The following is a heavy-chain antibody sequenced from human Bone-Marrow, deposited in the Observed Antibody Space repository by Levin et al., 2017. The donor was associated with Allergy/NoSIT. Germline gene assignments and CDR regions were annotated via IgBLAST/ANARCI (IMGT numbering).Heavy chain of an antibody. Sequence: PSETLSLTCTVSGDSISSYYCNWIRQPPGKGLEWIAYMYYSGSTRYNPSLKSRGTISVDTSKNQFSLKLSSVTAADTAVYYCATSRYYYYMDVWGKGTTVTVSS. CDR3: ATSRYYYYMDV. J-gene: IGHJ6*03. CDR2: MYYSGST. CDR1: GDSISSYY. V-gene: IGHV4-59*01.